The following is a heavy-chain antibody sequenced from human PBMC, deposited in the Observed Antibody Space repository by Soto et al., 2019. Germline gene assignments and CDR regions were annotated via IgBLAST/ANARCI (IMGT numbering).Heavy chain of an antibody. CDR1: GFTFSNYW. CDR3: ARLSTTGWYFDL. V-gene: IGHV3-7*01. J-gene: IGHJ2*01. D-gene: IGHD2-2*01. CDR2: LKQDGSEG. Sequence: GGSLRLSCVASGFTFSNYWMNWVRQAPGKGLEWVATLKQDGSEGYYVDSVKGRFTISRDKAKTSLYLNVDTRRVEDTAVYYCARLSTTGWYFDLWGRGTLVTVSS.